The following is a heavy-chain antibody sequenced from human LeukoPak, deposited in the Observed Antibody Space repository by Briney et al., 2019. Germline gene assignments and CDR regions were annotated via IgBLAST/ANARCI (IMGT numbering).Heavy chain of an antibody. Sequence: PGGSLRLSCAASGFTFRNYNMHWVRQAPGKGLEWVSSISSSTTYIYYADSVKGRFTISRNNARNSLYLQMNSLRAEDTAVYYCAREGLLWFGELFYMDVWGKGTTVTISS. J-gene: IGHJ6*03. D-gene: IGHD3-10*01. V-gene: IGHV3-21*01. CDR2: ISSSTTYI. CDR3: AREGLLWFGELFYMDV. CDR1: GFTFRNYN.